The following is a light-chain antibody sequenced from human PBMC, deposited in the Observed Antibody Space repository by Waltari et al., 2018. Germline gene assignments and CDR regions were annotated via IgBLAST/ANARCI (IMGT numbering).Light chain of an antibody. CDR3: QSYDSSLSASGGV. CDR1: SSNIGAGYD. J-gene: IGLJ2*01. V-gene: IGLV1-40*01. Sequence: QSVMTQPPSVSGAPGQRVTISCTGSSSNIGAGYDVHWYQHRPGTAPKLLIYGNTNRPSGVPDRFSGSKSGTSASLAITGLQAEDEADYYCQSYDSSLSASGGVFGGGTKLTVL. CDR2: GNT.